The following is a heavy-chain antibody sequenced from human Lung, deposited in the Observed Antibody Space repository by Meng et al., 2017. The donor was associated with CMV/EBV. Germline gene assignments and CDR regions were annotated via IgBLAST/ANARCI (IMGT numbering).Heavy chain of an antibody. CDR2: ISAYNDNT. Sequence: ASXXVSXKASGDTFTGYGFTWVRQAPGQGLEWVGWISAYNDNTNYAQRLQGRVSMTTDTTTSTAYMEMRSLRSDDTAVYYCASKVEPYYYDRSGYLNWGQGTXVTVSS. CDR3: ASKVEPYYYDRSGYLN. CDR1: GDTFTGYG. J-gene: IGHJ4*02. V-gene: IGHV1-18*01. D-gene: IGHD3-22*01.